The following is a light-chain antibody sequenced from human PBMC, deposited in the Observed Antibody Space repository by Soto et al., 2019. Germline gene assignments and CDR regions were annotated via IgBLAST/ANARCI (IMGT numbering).Light chain of an antibody. V-gene: IGKV3-11*01. CDR3: QQRSNLIT. Sequence: EIVLTQSPATLSVSPRERATLSCRASQSVSVYLDWYQQKSGQAPRLLIFDASKRATGIPDRCSGSGSGTDFTLTISSLEPEDFAVYYCQQRSNLITCGGGTKVDIK. CDR1: QSVSVY. J-gene: IGKJ4*02. CDR2: DAS.